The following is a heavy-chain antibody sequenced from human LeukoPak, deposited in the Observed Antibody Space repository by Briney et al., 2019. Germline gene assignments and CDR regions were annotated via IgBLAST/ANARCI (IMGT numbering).Heavy chain of an antibody. CDR1: GYRFTSYW. CDR2: IYPDDSDT. CDR3: GRAIGHTSAWFES. V-gene: IGHV5-51*01. Sequence: GGSLKISCKGFGYRFTSYWIGWVRQLPGKGLEWMGIIYPDDSDTRYSPSFQGQVTMSADKSISTASLQWSSLKASDTAMYYCGRAIGHTSAWFESWGQGNLVTVSS. D-gene: IGHD6-19*01. J-gene: IGHJ5*01.